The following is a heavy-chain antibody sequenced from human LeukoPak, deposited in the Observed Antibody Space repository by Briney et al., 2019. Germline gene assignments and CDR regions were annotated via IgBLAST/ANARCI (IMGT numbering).Heavy chain of an antibody. CDR2: INHSGST. CDR3: GGSKGYFAY. CDR1: GGSFSGYY. Sequence: SETLSLTCAVYGGSFSGYYWSWIRQPPGKGLEWIGEINHSGSTNYNPSLKSRVTISVDTSKNQFSLKLSSVTAADTAVYYCGGSKGYFAYWGQGTLVTVSS. V-gene: IGHV4-34*01. D-gene: IGHD2-15*01. J-gene: IGHJ4*02.